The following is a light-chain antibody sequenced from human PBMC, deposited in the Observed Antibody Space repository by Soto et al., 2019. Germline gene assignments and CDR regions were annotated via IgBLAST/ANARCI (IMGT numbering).Light chain of an antibody. CDR2: KAS. J-gene: IGKJ1*01. CDR1: QTISSW. Sequence: DIQMTQSPSTLSGSVGDRVTITCRASQTISSWLAWYQQKPRKAPKLLIYKASTLKNGVPSRFSGSGSGTEFNLTISSLQPDDFATYYCQHYNSYSEAFGQGTKVELK. CDR3: QHYNSYSEA. V-gene: IGKV1-5*03.